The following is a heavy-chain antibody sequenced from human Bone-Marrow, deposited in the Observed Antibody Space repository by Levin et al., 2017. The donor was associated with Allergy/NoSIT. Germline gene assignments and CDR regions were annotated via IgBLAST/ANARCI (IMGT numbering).Heavy chain of an antibody. CDR1: GFTFSSYA. J-gene: IGHJ6*02. Sequence: GESLKISCAASGFTFSSYAMSWVRQAPGKGLEWVSAISGSGGSTYYADSVKGRFTISRDNSKNTLYLQMNSLRAEDTAVYYCAKGVGVAARHSRGPYYYYYYGMDVWGQGTTVTVSS. D-gene: IGHD6-6*01. CDR3: AKGVGVAARHSRGPYYYYYYGMDV. CDR2: ISGSGGST. V-gene: IGHV3-23*01.